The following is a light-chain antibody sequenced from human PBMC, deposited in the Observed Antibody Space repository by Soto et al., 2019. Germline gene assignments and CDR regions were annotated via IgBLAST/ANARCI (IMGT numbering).Light chain of an antibody. CDR2: TAS. CDR3: QQSYSTRCR. J-gene: IGKJ2*04. Sequence: DIQMTQSPTSLSASVGDRVTITCRASHSISNNLNWYQQKPGKAPNLLIYTASSLQSGVPSRFSGSGSRTDFTLTITSLQPEDFATYDCQQSYSTRCRFSQGTKLDIK. CDR1: HSISNN. V-gene: IGKV1-39*01.